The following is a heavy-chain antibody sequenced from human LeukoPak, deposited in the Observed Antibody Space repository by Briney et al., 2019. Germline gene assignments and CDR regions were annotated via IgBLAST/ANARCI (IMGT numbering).Heavy chain of an antibody. J-gene: IGHJ3*02. CDR1: GFTFSDYY. CDR2: ISSSGSTI. D-gene: IGHD2-2*02. Sequence: GGSLRLSCAASGFTFSDYYMSWIRQAPGKGLEWVSYISSSGSTIYYADSVKGRFTISRDNAKNSLYLQMNSLRAEDTAVYYCARDRERGLWVVPAAITAFDIWGQGTMVTVSS. CDR3: ARDRERGLWVVPAAITAFDI. V-gene: IGHV3-11*01.